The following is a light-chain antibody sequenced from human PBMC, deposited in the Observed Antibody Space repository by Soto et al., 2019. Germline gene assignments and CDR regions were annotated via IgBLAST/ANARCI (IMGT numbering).Light chain of an antibody. CDR2: AAS. CDR3: LQDHDDSWT. CDR1: QSTGNF. V-gene: IGKV1-6*01. Sequence: IQMTQSPSSLSASVGDRVTITCRASQSTGNFLNWYQQRPGKAPNLLIYAASNLQSGVPSRFRGSRSGTEFTLTVSSLQPEDFATYYCLQDHDDSWTFGQGTKVDIK. J-gene: IGKJ1*01.